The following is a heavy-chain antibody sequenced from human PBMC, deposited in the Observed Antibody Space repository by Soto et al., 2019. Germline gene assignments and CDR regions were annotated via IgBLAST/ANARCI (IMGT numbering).Heavy chain of an antibody. CDR2: INWNGGST. CDR3: ARDRGWDMVRGVSFDY. V-gene: IGHV3-20*04. D-gene: IGHD3-10*01. CDR1: GFTFDDYG. J-gene: IGHJ4*02. Sequence: GGSLRLSCAASGFTFDDYGMSWVRQAPGKGLEWVSGINWNGGSTGYADSVKGRFTISRDNAKNSLYLQMNSLRAEDTALYYCARDRGWDMVRGVSFDYWGQGTLVTVSS.